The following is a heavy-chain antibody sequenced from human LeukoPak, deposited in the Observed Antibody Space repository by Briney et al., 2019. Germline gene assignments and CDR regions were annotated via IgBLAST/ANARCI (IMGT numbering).Heavy chain of an antibody. CDR3: ARGKVFDY. D-gene: IGHD3-10*01. V-gene: IGHV2-5*05. CDR2: IYWDDNK. Sequence: TLSLTCTVSGGSISSYYWSWIRQPPGKALEWLALIYWDDNKRYGPSLKSRLTITKDASKNQVVLTMTNMDPVDTATYYCARGKVFDYWGQGTLVTVSS. CDR1: GGSISSYYW. J-gene: IGHJ4*02.